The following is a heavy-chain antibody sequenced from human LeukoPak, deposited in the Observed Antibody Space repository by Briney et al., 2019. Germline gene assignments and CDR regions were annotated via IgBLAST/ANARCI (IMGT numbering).Heavy chain of an antibody. CDR1: GGSFSGYY. V-gene: IGHV4-34*01. D-gene: IGHD3-22*01. Sequence: SETLSLTCAVDGGSFSGYYWTWIRQPPGKGLEWIGEVYHNGGADYSPSLKSRVTISADTSKNQFSLKMSSVTAADTAVYYCARGPDLDYYDSSGYYLGAFDIWGQGTMVTVSS. CDR3: ARGPDLDYYDSSGYYLGAFDI. J-gene: IGHJ3*02. CDR2: VYHNGGA.